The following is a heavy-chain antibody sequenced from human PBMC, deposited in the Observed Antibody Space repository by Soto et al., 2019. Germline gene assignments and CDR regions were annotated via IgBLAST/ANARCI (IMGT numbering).Heavy chain of an antibody. V-gene: IGHV4-4*07. Sequence: SDILSLAYSVSGGSINSYWWSWIRQPAGKGLEWIGRVYSSGTTDYNPSLNSRATMSVETSKNQFSLKLSSVTAADTPVYYCARDIGSYAYGEGYWGQG. CDR2: VYSSGTT. D-gene: IGHD3-10*01. CDR3: ARDIGSYAYGEGY. J-gene: IGHJ4*02. CDR1: GGSINSYW.